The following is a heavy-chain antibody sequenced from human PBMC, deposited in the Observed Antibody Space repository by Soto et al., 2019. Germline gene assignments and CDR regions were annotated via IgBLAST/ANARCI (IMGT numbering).Heavy chain of an antibody. J-gene: IGHJ4*02. V-gene: IGHV4-30-4*01. CDR1: GGSISSGDYY. CDR3: ARHTPAISISDH. D-gene: IGHD2-15*01. CDR2: IYYSGST. Sequence: SETLSLTCTVSGGSISSGDYYWSWIRQPPGKGLEWIGYIYYSGSTYYNPSLKSRVTISVDTSKNHFSLKLSSVTAADTAVYYCARHTPAISISDHWGQGTLVTVSS.